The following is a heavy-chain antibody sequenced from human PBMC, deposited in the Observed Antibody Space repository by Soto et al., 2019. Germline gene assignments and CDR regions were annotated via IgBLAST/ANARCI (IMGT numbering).Heavy chain of an antibody. D-gene: IGHD6-6*01. V-gene: IGHV4-39*01. CDR2: IYYSGST. Sequence: QLQLQASGPGLVKPSEPLSLTCTVSGGSISSSSYYWGWIRQPPGTGLEWIGSIYYSGSTYYNPSLKSRVTIAVDTYKDQCSLKRSSVTAADTAVYYCARSGYSSSPGGFDPWGQGTLVTGSS. J-gene: IGHJ5*02. CDR1: GGSISSSSYY. CDR3: ARSGYSSSPGGFDP.